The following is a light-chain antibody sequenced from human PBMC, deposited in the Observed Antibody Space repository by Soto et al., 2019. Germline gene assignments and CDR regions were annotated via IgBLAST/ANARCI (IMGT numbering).Light chain of an antibody. CDR3: QHYGSSSWT. CDR2: GAS. CDR1: QSVSSSY. V-gene: IGKV3-20*01. Sequence: EIVLTQSPGTLSLSPGERATLSCRASQSVSSSYLAWYQQKPGQAPRLLIYGASSRATGIPDRFSGSGSETDFTLTISRLEPEDFAVYYCQHYGSSSWTFGQGPKVEIK. J-gene: IGKJ1*01.